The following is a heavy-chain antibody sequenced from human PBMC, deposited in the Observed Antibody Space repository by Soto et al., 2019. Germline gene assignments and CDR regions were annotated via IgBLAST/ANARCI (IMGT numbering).Heavy chain of an antibody. V-gene: IGHV4-34*01. CDR3: ARGLYYGDRDY. CDR1: GGSFSGYY. D-gene: IGHD4-17*01. Sequence: QVQLQQWGAGLLKPSETLSLTCAVYGGSFSGYYWSWIRQPPGKGLEWIGEINHSGSTNYNPSLKSRVTISVDTSKNQFSLKLSSVTAADTAMYYCARGLYYGDRDYWGQGTLVTVSS. J-gene: IGHJ4*02. CDR2: INHSGST.